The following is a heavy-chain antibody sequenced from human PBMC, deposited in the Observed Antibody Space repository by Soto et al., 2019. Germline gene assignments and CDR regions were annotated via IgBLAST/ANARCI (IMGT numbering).Heavy chain of an antibody. D-gene: IGHD6-13*01. CDR3: ARGGGAVAAAGDNWFDP. J-gene: IGHJ5*02. CDR1: GFTFSSYG. V-gene: IGHV3-33*01. CDR2: IWYDGSNK. Sequence: QVQLVESGGGVVQPGRSLRLSCAASGFTFSSYGMHWVRQAPGKGLEWVAVIWYDGSNKYYADSVKGRFTISRDNSKNPLYLQMNSLGAEDTAVYYCARGGGAVAAAGDNWFDPWGQGTLVTVSS.